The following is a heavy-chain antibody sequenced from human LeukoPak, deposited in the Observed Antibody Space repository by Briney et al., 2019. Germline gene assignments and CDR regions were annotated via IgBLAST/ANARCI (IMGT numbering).Heavy chain of an antibody. CDR2: IYHSGST. CDR3: ARGGLAGYYVPPTNWFDP. V-gene: IGHV4-38-2*01. Sequence: PSETLSLTCAVSGYSISSGYYWGWIRQPPGKGLEWIGSIYHSGSTYYNPSLKSRVTISVDMSKNQFSLKVRSVTAADTAVYYCARGGLAGYYVPPTNWFDPWGQGTLVTVSS. CDR1: GYSISSGYY. D-gene: IGHD3-10*02. J-gene: IGHJ5*02.